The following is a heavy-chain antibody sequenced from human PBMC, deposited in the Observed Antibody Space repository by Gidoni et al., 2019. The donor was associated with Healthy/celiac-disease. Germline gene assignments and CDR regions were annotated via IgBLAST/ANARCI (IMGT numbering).Heavy chain of an antibody. J-gene: IGHJ4*02. D-gene: IGHD4-17*01. CDR2: ISGSGGST. Sequence: EVQLLESGGGLVQPGGSRRLACAASGFTFSRYAMSWVRQAPGKGLEWVSAISGSGGSTYYADAVKGRFTISRDNSKNTLYLQMNSLRAEDTAVYYCAKEEAPRVYGDYGLDYWGQGTLVTVSS. CDR3: AKEEAPRVYGDYGLDY. V-gene: IGHV3-23*01. CDR1: GFTFSRYA.